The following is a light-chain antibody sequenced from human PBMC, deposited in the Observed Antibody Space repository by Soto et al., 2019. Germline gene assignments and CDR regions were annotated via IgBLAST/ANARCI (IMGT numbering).Light chain of an antibody. V-gene: IGKV3-15*01. CDR1: QSVSSN. J-gene: IGKJ5*01. Sequence: EIVMTQSPATLSVSPGERATLSCRASQSVSSNLAWYQQKPGRAPRLLIYGASTRATGIPVRFSGSGSGTEFSLTISSLQSEDFAVYYCQQYNSWPLTFGQGTRLEIK. CDR2: GAS. CDR3: QQYNSWPLT.